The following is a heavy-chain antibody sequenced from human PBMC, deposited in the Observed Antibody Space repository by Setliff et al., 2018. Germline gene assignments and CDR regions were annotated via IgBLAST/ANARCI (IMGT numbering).Heavy chain of an antibody. CDR1: GFVFGTYG. CDR3: ARALPSIHIDY. CDR2: ISYDGTYK. V-gene: IGHV3-30*19. J-gene: IGHJ4*02. Sequence: GESLRLSCAASGFVFGTYGMHWVRQAPGKGLEWVAVISYDGTYKNFVDSVKARFTISRDNSKDTLYLQMNSLRSEDTAVYYCARALPSIHIDYWGQGTLVTVSS. D-gene: IGHD6-6*01.